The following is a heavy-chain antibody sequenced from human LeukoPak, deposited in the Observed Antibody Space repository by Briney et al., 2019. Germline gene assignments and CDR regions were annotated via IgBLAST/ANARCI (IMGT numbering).Heavy chain of an antibody. Sequence: SETLSLTCAVSGGSISSSNWWSWVRPPPGKGLEWIGEIYHSGSTNYNPSLKSRVTISVDKSKNQFSLKLSSVTAADTAVYYCARAVCSGGSCYDWFDLWGQGTLVTVSS. D-gene: IGHD2-15*01. V-gene: IGHV4-4*02. CDR1: GGSISSSNW. CDR2: IYHSGST. J-gene: IGHJ5*02. CDR3: ARAVCSGGSCYDWFDL.